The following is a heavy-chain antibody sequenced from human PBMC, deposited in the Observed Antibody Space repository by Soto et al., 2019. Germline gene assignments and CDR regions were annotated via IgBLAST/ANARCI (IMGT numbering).Heavy chain of an antibody. V-gene: IGHV3-30*03. CDR2: ISKDGSVK. CDR1: GFTFSSYG. CDR3: TGEVASGY. Sequence: QVQLVESGGDVVQPGRSLRLSCAASGFTFSSYGMHWVRQAPGKGLEWVAVISKDGSVKYYADSVKGRFTISRDNSQNTLYLQMNSLGAEDTAVYYCTGEVASGYWGQGTLVTVSS. J-gene: IGHJ4*02. D-gene: IGHD2-8*02.